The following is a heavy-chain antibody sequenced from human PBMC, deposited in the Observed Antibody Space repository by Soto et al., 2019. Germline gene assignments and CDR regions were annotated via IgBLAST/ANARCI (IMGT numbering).Heavy chain of an antibody. CDR2: IFLSDSDT. CDR3: ARKDKSGYFNWFDP. CDR1: GCRFTSYW. D-gene: IGHD3-22*01. J-gene: IGHJ5*02. Sequence: PGESLKISCRTSGCRFTSYWIAWVRQMPGKGLEWMGIIFLSDSDTRYSPSFQGQVTISADRSTSTVFLQWASLKASDTAVYFCARKDKSGYFNWFDPWGQGTLVTVSS. V-gene: IGHV5-51*01.